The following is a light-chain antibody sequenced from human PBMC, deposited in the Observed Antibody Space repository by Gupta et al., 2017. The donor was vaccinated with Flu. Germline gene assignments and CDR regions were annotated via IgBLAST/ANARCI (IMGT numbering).Light chain of an antibody. V-gene: IGKV3-20*01. CDR1: QFVSSTY. CDR2: GAS. J-gene: IGKJ1*01. Sequence: IVLTQSPVTLSLSPGERATLSCRASQFVSSTYLAWYQQKPGQAPRLLIYGASNRATGTPDRFAGSGSGTDFTLDISRLEPEDFAVYYCHQFGSSPWTFGQGTNVEVK. CDR3: HQFGSSPWT.